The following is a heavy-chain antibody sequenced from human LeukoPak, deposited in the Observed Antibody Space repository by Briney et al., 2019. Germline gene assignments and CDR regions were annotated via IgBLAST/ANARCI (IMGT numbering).Heavy chain of an antibody. CDR3: ARDHSSSFDY. Sequence: SETLSLTCTVSGGSLSSYYWSWIRQPPGKGLEWIGYIYYSGSTNYNPSLKSRVTISVDTSKNQFSLKLSSVTAADTAVYYCARDHSSSFDYWGQGTLVTVSS. CDR2: IYYSGST. V-gene: IGHV4-59*12. D-gene: IGHD6-13*01. CDR1: GGSLSSYY. J-gene: IGHJ4*02.